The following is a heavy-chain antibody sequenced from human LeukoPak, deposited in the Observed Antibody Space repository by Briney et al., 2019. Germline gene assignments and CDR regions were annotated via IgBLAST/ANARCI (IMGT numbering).Heavy chain of an antibody. D-gene: IGHD6-13*01. CDR1: GGSISSSSYY. Sequence: PSETLSLTCTVSGGSISSSSYYWGWIRQPPGEGLEWIGYIYHSGSTNYNPSLKSRVTISVDTSKNQFSLKLSSVTAADTAVYYCARVNRAVAAALDYWGQGTLVTVSS. CDR2: IYHSGST. V-gene: IGHV4-61*05. J-gene: IGHJ4*02. CDR3: ARVNRAVAAALDY.